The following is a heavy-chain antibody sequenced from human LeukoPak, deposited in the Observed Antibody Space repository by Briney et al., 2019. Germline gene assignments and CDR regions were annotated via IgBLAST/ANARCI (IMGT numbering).Heavy chain of an antibody. CDR3: AKRGAYDSSGWDYYDYGMDV. CDR2: INPNSGGT. CDR1: GYTFTGYY. D-gene: IGHD3-22*01. J-gene: IGHJ6*02. Sequence: ASVKVSCKASGYTFTGYYMHWVRQAPGQGPEWMGWINPNSGGTNYAQKVQGRVTMTRDTSISTAYMELSRLRSDDTAVYYCAKRGAYDSSGWDYYDYGMDVWGQGTTVTVSS. V-gene: IGHV1-2*02.